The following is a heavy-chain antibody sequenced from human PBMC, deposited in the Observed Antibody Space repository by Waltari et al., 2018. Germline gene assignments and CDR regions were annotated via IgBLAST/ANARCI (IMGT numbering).Heavy chain of an antibody. D-gene: IGHD2-2*01. CDR2: IIPLLDIS. CDR3: ARESRSTAGTDY. J-gene: IGHJ4*02. V-gene: IGHV1-69*09. CDR1: RDTLSTYA. Sequence: QEQLVQSAAEVKKPGSSVKVSCKTSRDTLSTYAITWVRQAPGQGLEWMGRIIPLLDISNYAQQFQGRITITADRSTSTAYMELSSLESEDTALYYCARESRSTAGTDYWGQGTLVTVSS.